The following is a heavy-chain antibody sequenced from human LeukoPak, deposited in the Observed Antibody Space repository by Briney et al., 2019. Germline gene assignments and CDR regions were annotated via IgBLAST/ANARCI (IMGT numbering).Heavy chain of an antibody. V-gene: IGHV3-30*02. CDR2: IRYDGSNK. Sequence: GGSLRLSCAASGFTFSSYGMHWVRQAPGKGLEWVAFIRYDGSNKYYADSVKGRFTISRDNSKNTLYLQMNSLRAEDTAVYYCAKDEMATISAPCYWGQGTLVTVSS. D-gene: IGHD5-24*01. CDR3: AKDEMATISAPCY. J-gene: IGHJ4*02. CDR1: GFTFSSYG.